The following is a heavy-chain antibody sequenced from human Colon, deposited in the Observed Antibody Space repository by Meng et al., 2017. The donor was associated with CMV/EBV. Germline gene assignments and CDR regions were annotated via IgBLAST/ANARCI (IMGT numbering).Heavy chain of an antibody. CDR3: ARAGNYDPAYFDH. Sequence: ASGYTFAIYGLTWVRRAPGQGLEWMAWINVENGNTNYAQKFRDRVTVTTDTSTNTVYMDLRSLTSDDSAMYFCARAGNYDPAYFDHWGQGTLVTVSS. CDR1: GYTFAIYG. CDR2: INVENGNT. D-gene: IGHD3-3*01. J-gene: IGHJ4*02. V-gene: IGHV1-18*01.